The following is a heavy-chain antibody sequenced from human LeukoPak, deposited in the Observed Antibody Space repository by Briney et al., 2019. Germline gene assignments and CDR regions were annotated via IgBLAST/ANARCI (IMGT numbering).Heavy chain of an antibody. CDR3: AQIHDHGDYVAF. J-gene: IGHJ4*02. Sequence: PGGSLRLSCAASGFMFRNYGMTWVRQAPGKGLEWVAGISGSGGTTHYSDSVKGRCTISRDNSKNTLSLQINSLRAEDTAVYYCAQIHDHGDYVAFWGQGALVTVST. V-gene: IGHV3-23*01. D-gene: IGHD1-1*01. CDR1: GFMFRNYG. CDR2: ISGSGGTT.